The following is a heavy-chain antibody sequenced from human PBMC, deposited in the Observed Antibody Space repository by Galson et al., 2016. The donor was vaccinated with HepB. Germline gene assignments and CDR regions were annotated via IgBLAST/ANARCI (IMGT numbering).Heavy chain of an antibody. J-gene: IGHJ6*02. V-gene: IGHV3-23*01. Sequence: SLRLSCAASGFTFNNYAMNWVRQAPGKGLEWVSAISGSGGYTYYAGSVKGRFTISRVNSKNTLYLQMDRLRVEDTAVYYCAKDRGIGYSYGYSSEYYGMDVWGHGALVTVSS. CDR2: ISGSGGYT. CDR3: AKDRGIGYSYGYSSEYYGMDV. D-gene: IGHD5-18*01. CDR1: GFTFNNYA.